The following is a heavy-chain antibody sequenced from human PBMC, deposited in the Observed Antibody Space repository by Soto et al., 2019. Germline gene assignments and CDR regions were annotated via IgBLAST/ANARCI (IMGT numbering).Heavy chain of an antibody. J-gene: IGHJ4*02. D-gene: IGHD6-13*01. CDR3: AKSRSSSSWPFDY. CDR1: GFTFTTYA. CDR2: IGGSGGDT. Sequence: EVQLLESGGGLVQPGGSLRLSCAASGFTFTTYAMSWVRQAPGKGLEWVSAIGGSGGDTYYADSVKGRFTISRDNSKNTLYLQMNSLSAEDTAVYYCAKSRSSSSWPFDYWGQGTLVTVSS. V-gene: IGHV3-23*01.